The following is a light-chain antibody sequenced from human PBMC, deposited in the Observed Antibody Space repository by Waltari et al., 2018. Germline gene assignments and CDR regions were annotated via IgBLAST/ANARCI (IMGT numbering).Light chain of an antibody. CDR1: GGSIVNNY. V-gene: IGLV6-57*04. CDR2: DDD. CDR3: QSYTSSAV. J-gene: IGLJ3*02. Sequence: NFLLTQPHSVSESPGTTVIISCTRSGGSIVNNYVQWYQHRPGSAPSIVIYDDDQRPSGVPDRFSGSIDSSSNSASLTISGLKTEDEADYYCQSYTSSAVFGGGTKLTV.